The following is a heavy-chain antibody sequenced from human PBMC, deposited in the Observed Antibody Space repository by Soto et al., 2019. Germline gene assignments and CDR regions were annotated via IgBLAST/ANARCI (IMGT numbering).Heavy chain of an antibody. V-gene: IGHV4-34*01. D-gene: IGHD3-10*01. CDR1: GGSFSGYY. J-gene: IGHJ4*02. CDR3: ARGPYYGSGKFDY. CDR2: INHSGST. Sequence: SETLSLTCAVYGGSFSGYYWSWIRQPPGKGLEWIGEINHSGSTNYNPSLKSRVTISVDTSKNQFSLKLSSVTAADTAVYYCARGPYYGSGKFDYWGQGTLVTVSS.